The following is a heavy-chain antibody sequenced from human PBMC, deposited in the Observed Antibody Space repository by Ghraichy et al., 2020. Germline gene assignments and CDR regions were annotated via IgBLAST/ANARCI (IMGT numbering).Heavy chain of an antibody. CDR3: AGRWGVVTANPGIGLIDY. Sequence: SETLSLTCTVSGGSISSYYWSWIRQPPGKGLEWIGYIYYSGSTNYNPSLMSRVTISVDTSKNQFSLKLSSVTAADTAVYYCAGRWGVVTANPGIGLIDYWGQGTLVTVSS. CDR1: GGSISSYY. V-gene: IGHV4-59*01. CDR2: IYYSGST. D-gene: IGHD2-21*02. J-gene: IGHJ4*02.